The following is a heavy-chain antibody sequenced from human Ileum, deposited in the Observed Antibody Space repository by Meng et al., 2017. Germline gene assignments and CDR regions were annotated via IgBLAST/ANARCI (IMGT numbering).Heavy chain of an antibody. V-gene: IGHV1-2*02. D-gene: IGHD6-19*01. Sequence: VQRVQSGAEVKKPGASVTVSCKTFGYTFSDYFMYWVRQAPGQGLEWMGWIDPRTGDTRYTQKLQGRVTMTRDTSISTVYMEVTNLRDDDTAVYYCARDLAGLGGYWGQGTLVTVSS. CDR3: ARDLAGLGGY. CDR1: GYTFSDYF. J-gene: IGHJ4*02. CDR2: IDPRTGDT.